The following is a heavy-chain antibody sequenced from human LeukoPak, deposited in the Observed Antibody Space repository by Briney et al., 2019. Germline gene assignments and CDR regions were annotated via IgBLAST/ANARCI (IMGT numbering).Heavy chain of an antibody. Sequence: GGSLRLSCAASGFTFSNYAMNWVRQAPGKGLEWVSVISGSGGSTYYADSVKGRFTISRDNSKNTLYLQMNSLRAEDTAVYYCARATAYYGSGSYNHWGQGTLVTVSS. V-gene: IGHV3-23*01. CDR1: GFTFSNYA. D-gene: IGHD3-10*01. J-gene: IGHJ4*02. CDR2: ISGSGGST. CDR3: ARATAYYGSGSYNH.